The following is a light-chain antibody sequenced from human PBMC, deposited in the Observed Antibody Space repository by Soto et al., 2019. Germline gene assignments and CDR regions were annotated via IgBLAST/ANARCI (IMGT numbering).Light chain of an antibody. CDR1: SSDVGGYNC. J-gene: IGLJ2*01. CDR2: EVS. CDR3: SSYGGSNTVV. V-gene: IGLV2-8*01. Sequence: QSALTQPPSASGSPGQSVTISCTGSSSDVGGYNCVSWYQQHPGKAPKLMIYEVSKRPSGVPDRPSGSKSGNTASLTVSGLQAEDEADYYCSSYGGSNTVVFGGGTKLTVL.